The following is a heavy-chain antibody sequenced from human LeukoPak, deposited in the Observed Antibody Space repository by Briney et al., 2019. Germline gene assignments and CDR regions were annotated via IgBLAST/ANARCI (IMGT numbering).Heavy chain of an antibody. CDR3: ARVGITWPHYYFDY. Sequence: SETLSLTCAVSGGSIRSSNWWSWVRQPPGKGLEWIGEIYHSGSTNYNPSLKSRVTISVDTSKNQFSLQLSSVPAADTAVYYCARVGITWPHYYFDYWGQGTLVAVSS. J-gene: IGHJ4*02. CDR1: GGSIRSSNW. V-gene: IGHV4-4*02. CDR2: IYHSGST.